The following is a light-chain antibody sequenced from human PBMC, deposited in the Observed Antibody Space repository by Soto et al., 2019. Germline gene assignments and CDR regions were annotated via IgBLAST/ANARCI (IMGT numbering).Light chain of an antibody. CDR3: QQYKSWPPIT. V-gene: IGKV3-15*01. CDR1: QSLNTD. CDR2: GAS. Sequence: EILMTQSPDSLSVSPGETATLSCRASQSLNTDLAWYQQKPGQAPRRLLYGASTRATGISTRFSGGGSGTEFTLTISGLQYEDSAVYYCQQYKSWPPITFGQGTRLEI. J-gene: IGKJ5*01.